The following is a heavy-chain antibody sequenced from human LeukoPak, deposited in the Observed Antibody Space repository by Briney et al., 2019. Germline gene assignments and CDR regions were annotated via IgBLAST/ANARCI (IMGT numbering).Heavy chain of an antibody. CDR1: GYSFTSYW. Sequence: GESLKISCKGSGYSFTSYWIGWVRQMPGKGLEWMGIIYPGDSDTRYSPSFQGQVTISADKSISTAYLQWSSLKASDTAMYYCARGSALLWFGELLTIWFDPWGQGTLVTVSS. V-gene: IGHV5-51*01. J-gene: IGHJ5*02. CDR2: IYPGDSDT. CDR3: ARGSALLWFGELLTIWFDP. D-gene: IGHD3-10*01.